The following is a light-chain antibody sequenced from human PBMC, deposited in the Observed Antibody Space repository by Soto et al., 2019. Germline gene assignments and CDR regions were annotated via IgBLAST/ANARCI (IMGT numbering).Light chain of an antibody. J-gene: IGKJ2*01. Sequence: DVQMTQSPSSLSASVGDRVTITCQASQDISNYLNWYQQKPGKAPQLLIYDASNLETGVPSRFSGSGSVTDFTFTISSLQPEDIATYYCQQYYNLPHTFCQGTQLPIK. CDR2: DAS. CDR1: QDISNY. V-gene: IGKV1-33*01. CDR3: QQYYNLPHT.